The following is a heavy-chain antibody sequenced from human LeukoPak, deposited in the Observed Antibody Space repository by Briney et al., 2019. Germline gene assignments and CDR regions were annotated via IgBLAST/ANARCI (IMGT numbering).Heavy chain of an antibody. CDR2: INAGNGNT. CDR1: GYTFTSYA. Sequence: ASVKVSCKASGYTFTSYAMHWVRQAPGQRLEWMGWINAGNGNTKYSQKFQGRVTITRDTSASTAYMELSSLRSEDTAVYYCATKEITFGGVITEAWGQGTLVTVSS. D-gene: IGHD3-16*02. J-gene: IGHJ5*02. V-gene: IGHV1-3*01. CDR3: ATKEITFGGVITEA.